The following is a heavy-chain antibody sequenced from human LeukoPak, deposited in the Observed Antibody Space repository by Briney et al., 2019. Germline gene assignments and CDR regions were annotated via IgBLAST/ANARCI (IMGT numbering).Heavy chain of an antibody. CDR2: IYYSRST. Sequence: SETLSLTCAVYGGSFSGYYWSWIRQPPGKGLEWIAYIYYSRSTNYNPSLKSRVTISVDTSKNQFSLKLSSVTAADTAVYYCARVLFSSSSPYYYYYYYMDVWGKGTTVTVSS. CDR3: ARVLFSSSSPYYYYYYYMDV. D-gene: IGHD6-6*01. J-gene: IGHJ6*03. V-gene: IGHV4-59*12. CDR1: GGSFSGYY.